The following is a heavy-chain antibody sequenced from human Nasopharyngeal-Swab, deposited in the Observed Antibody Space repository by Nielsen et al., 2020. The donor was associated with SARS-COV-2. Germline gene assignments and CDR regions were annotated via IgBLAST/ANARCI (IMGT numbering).Heavy chain of an antibody. D-gene: IGHD5-12*01. CDR2: IKQHGSEK. V-gene: IGHV3-7*01. Sequence: CASSGLTFCSYLMSWIPQAPGKGLESVANIKQHGSEKYYVDSVKGRFTICRDNAKNSLYLQMNSLSAEDTAVYYCASTSGYGLNWFDPWGQGTLVTVSS. CDR1: GLTFCSYL. CDR3: ASTSGYGLNWFDP. J-gene: IGHJ5*02.